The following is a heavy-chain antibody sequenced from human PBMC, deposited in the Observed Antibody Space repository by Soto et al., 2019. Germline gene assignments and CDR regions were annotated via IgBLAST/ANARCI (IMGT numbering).Heavy chain of an antibody. J-gene: IGHJ6*02. CDR3: ARARMVRGIIYSCGMDV. V-gene: IGHV4-31*03. Sequence: QVQLQESGPGLVKSSQTLSLTCTVSGGSISSDGNYWSWIRQHPGKGLEWIGYIYYSGSTYYNPSLKSRVTISVDTSKNQFSLKLNSVTAADTAVYYCARARMVRGIIYSCGMDVWGQGTTVTVSS. CDR1: GGSISSDGNY. D-gene: IGHD3-10*01. CDR2: IYYSGST.